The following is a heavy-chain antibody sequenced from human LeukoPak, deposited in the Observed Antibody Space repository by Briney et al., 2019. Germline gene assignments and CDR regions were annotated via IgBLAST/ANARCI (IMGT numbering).Heavy chain of an antibody. CDR3: AKGTMDGGQYYYDSS. CDR1: GFTFSSYA. V-gene: IGHV3-23*01. J-gene: IGHJ4*02. CDR2: ISGGGGST. D-gene: IGHD3-22*01. Sequence: GGSLRLSCAASGFTFSSYAMIWVRQAPGKGLEWVSAISGGGGSTYYADSVKGRFTISRDNSKNTMYVQMNSLRAEDTAVYYCAKGTMDGGQYYYDSSGGQGTLVTVSS.